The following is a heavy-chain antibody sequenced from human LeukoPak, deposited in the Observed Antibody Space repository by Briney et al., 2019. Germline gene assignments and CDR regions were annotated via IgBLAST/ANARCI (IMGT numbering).Heavy chain of an antibody. J-gene: IGHJ5*02. CDR3: ARLITFGGVISGWFDP. D-gene: IGHD3-16*02. V-gene: IGHV5-51*01. CDR2: IYPGDSDT. Sequence: GESLKISCKGSGYSFTSYRIGWVPQMPGKGLEWMGIIYPGDSDTRYSPSFQGQVTISADKSISTAYPQWGSLKASDTAMYYCARLITFGGVISGWFDPWGQGTLVTVSS. CDR1: GYSFTSYR.